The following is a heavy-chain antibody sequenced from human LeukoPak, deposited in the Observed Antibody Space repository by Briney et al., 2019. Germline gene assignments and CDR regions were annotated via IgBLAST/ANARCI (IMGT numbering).Heavy chain of an antibody. CDR2: IQYDGSKT. V-gene: IGHV3-33*05. J-gene: IGHJ4*02. Sequence: RRSLRPSCAASGFTFTSYGMHWVRQAPGQGLEWITAIQYDGSKTYYADSVKGRFTISRDQSKNTLDLQMSSLRAEDTAIYYCARDSCSSPGCFDLWGQGTLVTVSS. CDR1: GFTFTSYG. D-gene: IGHD2-2*01. CDR3: ARDSCSSPGCFDL.